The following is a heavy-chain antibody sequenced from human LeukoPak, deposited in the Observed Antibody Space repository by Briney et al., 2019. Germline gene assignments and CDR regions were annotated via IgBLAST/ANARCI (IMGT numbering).Heavy chain of an antibody. J-gene: IGHJ5*02. CDR3: ARGRYRHLDNWFDT. V-gene: IGHV3-48*03. Sequence: PGGSLRLSCAASGFTLTNYEMNWVRQAPGKGLEWVSYISGSGTPTYYADSVKGRFTISRDNAKNSLYLQMNSLRAEDTAVYYCARGRYRHLDNWFDTWGQGTLVTVSS. D-gene: IGHD4-11*01. CDR1: GFTLTNYE. CDR2: ISGSGTPT.